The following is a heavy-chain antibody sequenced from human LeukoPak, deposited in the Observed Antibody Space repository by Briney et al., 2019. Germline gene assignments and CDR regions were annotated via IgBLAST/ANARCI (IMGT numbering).Heavy chain of an antibody. Sequence: SETLSLTCAVYGGSFSGYYWSWIRQPPGKGLEWIGEINHSGSTNYNPSLKRRVTTSVDTSKNQFSLKLSSVPAADTAVYYCARGGKYQLLGPYYYYYYMDVWGKGTTVTVSS. CDR2: INHSGST. D-gene: IGHD2-2*01. CDR1: GGSFSGYY. CDR3: ARGGKYQLLGPYYYYYYMDV. V-gene: IGHV4-34*01. J-gene: IGHJ6*03.